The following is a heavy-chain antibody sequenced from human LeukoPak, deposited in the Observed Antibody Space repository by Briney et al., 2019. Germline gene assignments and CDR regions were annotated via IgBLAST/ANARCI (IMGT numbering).Heavy chain of an antibody. CDR2: ISNDGSKK. CDR3: AKDRYSYAFEYSDS. Sequence: PGGSLRLSCAASGFTFSSYGMYWVRQARGKGLDWVAVISNDGSKKYYADSVKGRFTISRDNSKNTLSLLLSSLRAEDTAVYYCAKDRYSYAFEYSDSWGQGTLVTVSS. D-gene: IGHD5-18*01. V-gene: IGHV3-30*18. CDR1: GFTFSSYG. J-gene: IGHJ4*02.